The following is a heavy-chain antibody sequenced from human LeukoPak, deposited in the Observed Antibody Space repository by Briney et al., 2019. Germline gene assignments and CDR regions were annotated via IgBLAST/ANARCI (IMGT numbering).Heavy chain of an antibody. Sequence: SETLSLTCTVSGGSISSSSYYWGWTRQPPGKGLEWIGSIYYSGSTYYNPSLKSRVTISVDTSKNQFSLKLSSVTAADTAVYYCARSSSGWSNGGKGSAFDIWGQGTMVTVSS. V-gene: IGHV4-39*01. CDR1: GGSISSSSYY. J-gene: IGHJ3*02. CDR3: ARSSSGWSNGGKGSAFDI. CDR2: IYYSGST. D-gene: IGHD6-19*01.